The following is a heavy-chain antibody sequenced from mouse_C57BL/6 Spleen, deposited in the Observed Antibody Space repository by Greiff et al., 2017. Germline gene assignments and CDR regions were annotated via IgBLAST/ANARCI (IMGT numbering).Heavy chain of an antibody. J-gene: IGHJ3*01. V-gene: IGHV1-82*01. CDR1: GYAFSSSW. Sequence: VQLQQSGPELVKPGASVKISCKASGYAFSSSWMNWVKQRPGKGLEWIGRIYPGDGDTNYHGQLKGKATLTADKSTSTAYMQLSGLTTEDSAVYFCTRSSWEYSMFAYWGQETLVTVSA. CDR2: IYPGDGDT. D-gene: IGHD1-3*01. CDR3: TRSSWEYSMFAY.